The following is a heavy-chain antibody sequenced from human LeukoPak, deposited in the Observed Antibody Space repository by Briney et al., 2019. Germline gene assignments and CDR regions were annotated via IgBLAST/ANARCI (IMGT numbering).Heavy chain of an antibody. CDR3: ARDDRCSSTSYYPNWFDP. CDR2: ISSSSSTI. Sequence: GGSLRLSCAASGFTFSSYSMNWVRQAPGKGLEWVSYISSSSSTIYYADSVKGRFTISRDNAKNSLYLQMNSLRAEDTAVYYCARDDRCSSTSYYPNWFDPWGQGTLVTVSS. D-gene: IGHD2-2*01. CDR1: GFTFSSYS. J-gene: IGHJ5*02. V-gene: IGHV3-48*04.